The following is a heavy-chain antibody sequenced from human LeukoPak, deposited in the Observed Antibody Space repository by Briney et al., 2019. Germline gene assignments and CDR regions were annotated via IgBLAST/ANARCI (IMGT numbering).Heavy chain of an antibody. CDR3: ARHCGGDCHDLSSDAFDI. J-gene: IGHJ3*02. CDR2: IYPSGNT. V-gene: IGHV4-61*02. D-gene: IGHD2-21*02. Sequence: PSETLSLTCTVSGDSISSSRHYWSWIRQPAGKGLEWIGRIYPSGNTNYNPSLKSRVTISVDTSKNQFSLKLSSVTAADTAVYYCARHCGGDCHDLSSDAFDIWGQGTMVTVSS. CDR1: GDSISSSRHY.